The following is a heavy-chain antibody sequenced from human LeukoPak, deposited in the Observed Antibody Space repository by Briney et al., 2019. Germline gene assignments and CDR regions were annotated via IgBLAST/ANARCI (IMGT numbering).Heavy chain of an antibody. J-gene: IGHJ6*02. CDR2: ISSNGGSI. Sequence: PGGSLRLSCAASGFSFSSYAMHWVRQAPGKGLEFVSAISSNGGSIYYANSVKGRFTLSRDNFEKTLYLQMGSLRAEDMAVYYCARWGDYGDYPRRHYYYGLDVWGQGTTVTVSS. D-gene: IGHD4-17*01. CDR3: ARWGDYGDYPRRHYYYGLDV. V-gene: IGHV3-64*01. CDR1: GFSFSSYA.